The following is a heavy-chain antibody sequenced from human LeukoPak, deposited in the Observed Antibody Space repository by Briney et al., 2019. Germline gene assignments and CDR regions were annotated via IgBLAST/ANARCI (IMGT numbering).Heavy chain of an antibody. V-gene: IGHV4-61*02. CDR1: GGSISSGSYY. Sequence: SETLSLTCTVSGGSISSGSYYWSWIRQPAGKGLGWIGRIYTSGSTNYDPSLKSRVTISVDTSKNQFSLKLSSVTAADTAVYDCASGDYYDSSGYYSDYWGQGTLVTVSS. J-gene: IGHJ4*02. CDR3: ASGDYYDSSGYYSDY. D-gene: IGHD3-22*01. CDR2: IYTSGST.